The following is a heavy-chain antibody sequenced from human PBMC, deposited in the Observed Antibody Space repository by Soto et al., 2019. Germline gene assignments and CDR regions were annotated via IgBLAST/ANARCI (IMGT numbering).Heavy chain of an antibody. J-gene: IGHJ4*02. Sequence: SGPTLVNPTQTLTLTCTFSGFSLSTSGVGVGWIRQPPGKALEWLALIYWDDDKRYSPSLKSRLTITKDTSKNQVVLTMTNMDPVDTATYYCAHRRVLFYGCNYGSFDYWGQGILVTVSS. CDR2: IYWDDDK. CDR1: GFSLSTSGVG. D-gene: IGHD5-12*01. CDR3: AHRRVLFYGCNYGSFDY. V-gene: IGHV2-5*02.